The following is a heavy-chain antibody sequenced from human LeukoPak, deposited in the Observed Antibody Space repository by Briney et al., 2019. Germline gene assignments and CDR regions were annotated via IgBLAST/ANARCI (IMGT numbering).Heavy chain of an antibody. J-gene: IGHJ4*02. Sequence: GGSLRLSCAASGFTFSSYWMSWVRQAPGKGLEWVANIKQDGSEKYYVDSVKGRFTISRDNAKNSLYLQMNSLRAEDTAVYYCAREGRRGNYDYVWGSYRPYGYFDYWGQGTLVTVSS. CDR1: GFTFSSYW. V-gene: IGHV3-7*01. D-gene: IGHD3-16*02. CDR2: IKQDGSEK. CDR3: AREGRRGNYDYVWGSYRPYGYFDY.